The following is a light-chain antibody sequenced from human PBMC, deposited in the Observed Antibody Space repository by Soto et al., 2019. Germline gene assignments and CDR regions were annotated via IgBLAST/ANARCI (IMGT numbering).Light chain of an antibody. Sequence: QSVLTQPPSVSGAPGQRVTISCTGSSSNIGAGYDVHWYQQLPGTAPKLLIYGNSNRPSGVPDRFSGSKSGTSASLAISGRPAEDEADDYCQSYDSSLSGVVFGGGTKVTVL. CDR2: GNS. CDR1: SSNIGAGYD. V-gene: IGLV1-40*01. J-gene: IGLJ2*01. CDR3: QSYDSSLSGVV.